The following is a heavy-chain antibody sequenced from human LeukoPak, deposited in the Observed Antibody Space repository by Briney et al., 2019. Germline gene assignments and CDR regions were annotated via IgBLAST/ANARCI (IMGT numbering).Heavy chain of an antibody. D-gene: IGHD2-15*01. J-gene: IGHJ4*02. V-gene: IGHV1-18*01. Sequence: GASVKVSCKASGYTFTSYGISWVRQAPGQGLEWMGWISVYNGNANYAQKFQGRVTMTTDTSTSTAYMELRSLRSDDTAVYYCARDTEYCSGGSCYSNWGQGTLVTVSS. CDR2: ISVYNGNA. CDR1: GYTFTSYG. CDR3: ARDTEYCSGGSCYSN.